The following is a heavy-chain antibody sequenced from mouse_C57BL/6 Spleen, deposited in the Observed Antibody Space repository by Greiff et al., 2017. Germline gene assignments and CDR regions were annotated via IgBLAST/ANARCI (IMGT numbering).Heavy chain of an antibody. V-gene: IGHV2-6*01. CDR2: IWGVGST. Sequence: VQLVESGPGLVAPSQSLSITCTVSGFSLTSYGVDWVRQSPGKGLEWLGVIWGVGSTNYNSALKSRLSISKDNSKSQVFLKMNSLQTDDTAMYYCASERGSSPFAYWGQGTLVTVSA. J-gene: IGHJ3*01. D-gene: IGHD1-1*01. CDR1: GFSLTSYG. CDR3: ASERGSSPFAY.